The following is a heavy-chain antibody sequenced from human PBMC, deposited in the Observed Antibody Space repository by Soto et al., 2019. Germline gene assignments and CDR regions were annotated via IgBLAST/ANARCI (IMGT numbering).Heavy chain of an antibody. D-gene: IGHD3-16*01. V-gene: IGHV4-31*03. J-gene: IGHJ5*01. CDR1: GASVNSGSYY. CDR2: IYESGYT. Sequence: PSETLSLTCTVSGASVNSGSYYWGWVRQRPGRGREWIGFIYESGYTYYTTSLQSRLTISLDRSNNQLSLGLTSVTAADAAVYYCVSYLCKKGMLYSCFDSWGQGTLVTVSS. CDR3: VSYLCKKGMLYSCFDS.